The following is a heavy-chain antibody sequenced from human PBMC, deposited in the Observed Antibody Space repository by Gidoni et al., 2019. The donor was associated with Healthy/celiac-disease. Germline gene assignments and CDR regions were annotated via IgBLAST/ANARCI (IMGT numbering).Heavy chain of an antibody. V-gene: IGHV3-9*01. Sequence: EVQLVESGGGLVQPGRSLGLSWPASGFPFADYAMHWVRQAPGKGLEWVSGISWNSGSIGYADSVKGRFTISRDNAKNSLYLQMNSLRAEDTALYYCAKAISGRLRHTHWFDPWGQGTLVTVSS. J-gene: IGHJ5*02. CDR3: AKAISGRLRHTHWFDP. CDR2: ISWNSGSI. CDR1: GFPFADYA. D-gene: IGHD4-17*01.